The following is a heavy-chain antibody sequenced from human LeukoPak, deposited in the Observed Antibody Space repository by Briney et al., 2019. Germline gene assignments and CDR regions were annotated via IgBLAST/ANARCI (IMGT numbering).Heavy chain of an antibody. CDR1: GGSISSGGYY. Sequence: PSQTLSLTCTVSGGSISSGGYYWSWIRQHPRKGLELIGYIYYSGSTYYNPCLKSRVTISVDPSNKQFCLKPSSVTAADTAVYYCARVQHARGWFDPWGQGTLVTVSS. CDR2: IYYSGST. CDR3: ARVQHARGWFDP. D-gene: IGHD2-2*01. V-gene: IGHV4-31*03. J-gene: IGHJ5*02.